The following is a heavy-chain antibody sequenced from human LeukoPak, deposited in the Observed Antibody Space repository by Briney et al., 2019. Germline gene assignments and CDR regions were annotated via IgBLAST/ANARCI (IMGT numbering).Heavy chain of an antibody. CDR2: ISGSGGST. D-gene: IGHD2-15*01. J-gene: IGHJ4*02. CDR1: GFTFSSYA. CDR3: TKPPPRTVVVVATRDLELDY. V-gene: IGHV3-23*01. Sequence: GGSLRLSCAASGFTFSSYAMSWVRQAPGKGLEWVSAISGSGGSTYYADSVKGRFTISRDNSKNTLYLQMNSLRPEDTPVYYCTKPPPRTVVVVATRDLELDYWGQGTLVTVSS.